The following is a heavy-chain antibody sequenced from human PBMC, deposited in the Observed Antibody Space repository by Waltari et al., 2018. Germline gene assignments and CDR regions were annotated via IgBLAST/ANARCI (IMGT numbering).Heavy chain of an antibody. D-gene: IGHD4-17*01. V-gene: IGHV3-9*01. J-gene: IGHJ3*02. CDR1: GFNFDENA. Sequence: EVQLVESGGGLVQSGRSLRLSCAVSGFNFDENAMHWVRQVPGKGLECVSSINENSGNLEYVDSVKGRFTISRDNAKNSLYLQMNSLRVEDTALYYCVKDRAYACDMWGQGTMVTVSS. CDR2: INENSGNL. CDR3: VKDRAYACDM.